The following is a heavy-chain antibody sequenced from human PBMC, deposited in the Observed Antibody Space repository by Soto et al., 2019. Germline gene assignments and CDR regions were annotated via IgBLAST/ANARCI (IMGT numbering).Heavy chain of an antibody. CDR2: ISSSGSTI. CDR1: GFDFSKYG. J-gene: IGHJ6*02. D-gene: IGHD3-3*01. CDR3: ARADYDFWSGYPAYGMDV. Sequence: HPGGSLRLSCAASGFDFSKYGLHWVRQTPGKGLEWVSYISSSGSTIYYADSVKGRFTISRDNAKNSLYLQMNSLRAEDTAVYYCARADYDFWSGYPAYGMDVWGQGTTVTVS. V-gene: IGHV3-48*04.